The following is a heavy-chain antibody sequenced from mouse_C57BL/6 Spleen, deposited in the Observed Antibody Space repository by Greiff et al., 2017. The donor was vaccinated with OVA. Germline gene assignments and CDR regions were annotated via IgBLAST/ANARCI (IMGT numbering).Heavy chain of an antibody. CDR3: ARSEEIYYDYDGYAMDY. D-gene: IGHD2-4*01. CDR2: IDPSDSET. CDR1: GYTFTSYW. V-gene: IGHV1-52*01. Sequence: QVQLQQPGAELVRPGSSVKLSCKASGYTFTSYWMHWVKQRPIQGLEWIGNIDPSDSETHYNQKFKDKATLTVDKSSSTAYMQLSSLTSEDSAVYYGARSEEIYYDYDGYAMDYWGQGTSVTVSS. J-gene: IGHJ4*01.